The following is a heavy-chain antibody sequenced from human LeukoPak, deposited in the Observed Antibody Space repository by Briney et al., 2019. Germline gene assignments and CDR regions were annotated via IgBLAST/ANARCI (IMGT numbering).Heavy chain of an antibody. CDR1: GFTLSDHY. CDR3: ARGLTYYYDRSGHYYLDY. Sequence: GGSLRLSCAASGFTLSDHYMDWVRHGPAKGLEWVGRSRNKANSYTTEYAACVKVRFTISRDDSKNSLYLQMNSLKTEDTSVYYCARGLTYYYDRSGHYYLDYWGQGTLVTVSS. J-gene: IGHJ4*02. CDR2: SRNKANSYTT. D-gene: IGHD3-22*01. V-gene: IGHV3-72*01.